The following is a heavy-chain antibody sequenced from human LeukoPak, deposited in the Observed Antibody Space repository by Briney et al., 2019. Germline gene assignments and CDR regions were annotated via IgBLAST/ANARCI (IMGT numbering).Heavy chain of an antibody. J-gene: IGHJ4*02. D-gene: IGHD6-19*01. CDR3: ARERTSGWDAFDF. Sequence: HAGGSLRLSCAASGFTFSSFWMHWVRQAPGKGLVWVSRINSVGSSTSYADSVKGRFTISRDNAKNTLYLQMNSLRAEDTAVYYCARERTSGWDAFDFWGQGTLVTVSS. V-gene: IGHV3-74*01. CDR1: GFTFSSFW. CDR2: INSVGSST.